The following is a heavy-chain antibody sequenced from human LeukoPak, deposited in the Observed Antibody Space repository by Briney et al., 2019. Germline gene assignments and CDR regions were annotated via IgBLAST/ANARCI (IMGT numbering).Heavy chain of an antibody. CDR3: AREGVYYDTLTVYYYGMDV. J-gene: IGHJ6*02. CDR2: ISSSSSYI. V-gene: IGHV3-21*01. D-gene: IGHD3-9*01. CDR1: GFTFSSYS. Sequence: GGSLRLSCAASGFTFSSYSMNWVRQAPGKGLEWVSSISSSSSYIYYADSVKGRFTISRDNAKNSLYLQMNSLRAEDTAVYYCAREGVYYDTLTVYYYGMDVWGQGTTVTVSS.